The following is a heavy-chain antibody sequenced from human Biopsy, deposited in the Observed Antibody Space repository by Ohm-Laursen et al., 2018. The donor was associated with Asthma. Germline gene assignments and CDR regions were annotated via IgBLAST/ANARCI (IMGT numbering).Heavy chain of an antibody. Sequence: SLRLSCAASGFTFSSYSMNWVRQAPGKGLEWVSSISSSSSYIYYADSVKGRFTISRDNAKNSLYLQMNSLRAEDTAVYYCARVDAIFGVVIHIYYYYGMDVWGQGTLVTVSS. V-gene: IGHV3-21*01. CDR2: ISSSSSYI. J-gene: IGHJ6*02. D-gene: IGHD3-3*01. CDR1: GFTFSSYS. CDR3: ARVDAIFGVVIHIYYYYGMDV.